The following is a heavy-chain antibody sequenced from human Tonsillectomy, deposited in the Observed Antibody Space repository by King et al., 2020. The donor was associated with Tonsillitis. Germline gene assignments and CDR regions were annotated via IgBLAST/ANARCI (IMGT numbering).Heavy chain of an antibody. CDR2: LYHSGNT. J-gene: IGHJ5*01. V-gene: IGHV4-38-2*02. Sequence: VQLQESGPGLVSPSETLSLTCTVSGYSISSGYYWGWIRQPPGKGLEWIATLYHSGNTYYNLSLESRVTISRDTSKNQFSLMLTSVTAADTAVYYCARAPEYGNYVGWFDSWGQGTLVTVSS. CDR3: ARAPEYGNYVGWFDS. D-gene: IGHD3-16*01. CDR1: GYSISSGYY.